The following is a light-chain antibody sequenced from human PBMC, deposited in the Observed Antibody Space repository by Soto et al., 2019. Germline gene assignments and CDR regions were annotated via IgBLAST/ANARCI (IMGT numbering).Light chain of an antibody. V-gene: IGKV1-5*03. CDR1: QSISSW. Sequence: DIQMTQSPSTLSASVGDRVTITCRASQSISSWLAWYQQKPGKAPKSLIYKASSLESGVPSRFSGGGSGTEFQLTIHSLQPDGFATYYCQQYNSYPITFGQGTRLEIK. CDR2: KAS. J-gene: IGKJ5*01. CDR3: QQYNSYPIT.